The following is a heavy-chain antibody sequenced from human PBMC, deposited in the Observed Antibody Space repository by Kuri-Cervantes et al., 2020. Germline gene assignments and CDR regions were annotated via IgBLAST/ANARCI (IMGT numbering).Heavy chain of an antibody. CDR3: ARGDPGGIEGLDY. Sequence: SVKVSCKASGGTFSSHDISRVRQAPGQGLEWMRGIIPIFRTAIYAQKLQGRVTMTTDTSTSTAYMELRSLRSDDTAVYYCARGDPGGIEGLDYWGQGTLVTVSS. V-gene: IGHV1-69*05. J-gene: IGHJ4*02. CDR2: IIPIFRTA. D-gene: IGHD1-1*01. CDR1: GGTFSSHD.